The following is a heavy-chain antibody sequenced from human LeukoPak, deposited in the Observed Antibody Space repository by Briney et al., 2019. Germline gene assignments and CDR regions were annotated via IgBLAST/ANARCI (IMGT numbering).Heavy chain of an antibody. CDR2: ISSSSSTI. Sequence: PGGSLRLSCAASGFTFSSYSMNWVRQAPGKGLEWVSYISSSSSTIYYADSVKGRFTISRDNAKNSLYLQMNSLRAEDTAVYYCARDTYSSSWYGDYYFDYWGQGTLVTVSS. D-gene: IGHD6-13*01. J-gene: IGHJ4*02. V-gene: IGHV3-48*01. CDR3: ARDTYSSSWYGDYYFDY. CDR1: GFTFSSYS.